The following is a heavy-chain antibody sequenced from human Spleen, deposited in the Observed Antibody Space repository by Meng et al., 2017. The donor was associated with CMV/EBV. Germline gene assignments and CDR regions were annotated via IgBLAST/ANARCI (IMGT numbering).Heavy chain of an antibody. V-gene: IGHV3-23*01. Sequence: GGSLRLSCAASGFTFKNYGMSWVRQAPGKGLEWVSSISGAGGATHYADSVKGRFTISRDNSGNTLYLQLNTLRAEDTAVYYCASSLRNRVGVATIDRRPYWGQGTLVTVSS. J-gene: IGHJ4*02. D-gene: IGHD5-12*01. CDR3: ASSLRNRVGVATIDRRPY. CDR2: ISGAGGAT. CDR1: GFTFKNYG.